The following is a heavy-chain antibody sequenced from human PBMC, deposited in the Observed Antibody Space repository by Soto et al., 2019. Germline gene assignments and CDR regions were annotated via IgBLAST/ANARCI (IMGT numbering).Heavy chain of an antibody. V-gene: IGHV3-21*01. D-gene: IGHD2-15*01. CDR1: GFNFNSYT. J-gene: IGHJ6*02. CDR2: ISSSGYI. CDR3: ARPCRGGSCYPGLDV. Sequence: PGGSLRLSCAASGFNFNSYTINWVRQAPGKRLEWLSSISSSGYIFSTDSVRGRFTISRDNAKNSVYLQINSLRAEDTAVYFCARPCRGGSCYPGLDVWGQGTTVTVSS.